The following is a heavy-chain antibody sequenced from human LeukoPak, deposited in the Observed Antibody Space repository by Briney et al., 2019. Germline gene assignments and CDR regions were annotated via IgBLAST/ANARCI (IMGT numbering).Heavy chain of an antibody. D-gene: IGHD4-17*01. CDR3: ARDRADNGDYIKFDY. CDR1: GGSISSGPYY. V-gene: IGHV4-61*02. Sequence: KPSETLSLTCTVSGGSISSGPYYWNWIRQSAGKGLEWIGRIYSNGDTDYHPSLKSRVTISLDTPKNQVSLSLSSVTAADTAVYYCARDRADNGDYIKFDYWGQGSLVTVSS. CDR2: IYSNGDT. J-gene: IGHJ4*02.